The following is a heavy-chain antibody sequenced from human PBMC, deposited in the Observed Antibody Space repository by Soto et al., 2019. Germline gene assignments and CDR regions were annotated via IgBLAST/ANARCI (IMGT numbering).Heavy chain of an antibody. V-gene: IGHV3-23*01. Sequence: EVQLLESGGGLVQPGGSLRLSCAASGFTFSIYAMNWVRQAPGKGLEWVSVISGSGGSTYYADSVKGRFTISRDNSKNTLYLQMTSLRAEDTAVYYCARRTVGWDFELWGRGTLVTVSS. D-gene: IGHD4-17*01. CDR1: GFTFSIYA. CDR2: ISGSGGST. J-gene: IGHJ2*01. CDR3: ARRTVGWDFEL.